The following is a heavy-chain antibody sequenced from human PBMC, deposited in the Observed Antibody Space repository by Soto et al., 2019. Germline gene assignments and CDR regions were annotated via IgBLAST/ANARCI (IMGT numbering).Heavy chain of an antibody. Sequence: QVQLVESGGGVVQPGRSLRLSCAASGFTFSSYGMHWVRQAPGKGLEWVAVISYDGSNKYYADSVKGRFTISRDNSKNTLYRQMNSLKPEDTAVYYCARYCTSRSCYRHPYYSGMDVWGQGTTVTVSS. CDR2: ISYDGSNK. J-gene: IGHJ6*02. CDR3: ARYCTSRSCYRHPYYSGMDV. V-gene: IGHV3-30*03. D-gene: IGHD2-2*01. CDR1: GFTFSSYG.